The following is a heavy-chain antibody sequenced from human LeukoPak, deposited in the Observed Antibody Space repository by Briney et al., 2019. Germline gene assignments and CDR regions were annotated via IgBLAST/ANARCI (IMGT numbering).Heavy chain of an antibody. V-gene: IGHV3-74*01. Sequence: GGSLRLSCAASGFTFSSYWMHWVRQAPGKGLVWVSRINSDGSSTSYADSVKGRFTISRDNAKNTLYLQMNSLRAEDTAVYYCARELLSYYDILTGSFDYWGQGTLVTVSS. CDR3: ARELLSYYDILTGSFDY. CDR2: INSDGSST. CDR1: GFTFSSYW. D-gene: IGHD3-9*01. J-gene: IGHJ4*02.